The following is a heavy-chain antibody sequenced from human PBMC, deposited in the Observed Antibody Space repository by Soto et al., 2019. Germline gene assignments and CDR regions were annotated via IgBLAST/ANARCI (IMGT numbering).Heavy chain of an antibody. CDR2: IWYDGSNK. CDR3: ARGGRFLHPLGSFDY. D-gene: IGHD3-10*01. J-gene: IGHJ4*02. Sequence: QVQLVESGGGVVQPGRSLRLSCAASGFTFSSYGMHWVRQAPGKGLEWVAVIWYDGSNKYYADSVKGRFTISRDNSKNTLYLQMNSLRADDTAVYYCARGGRFLHPLGSFDYWGQGTLVTVSS. CDR1: GFTFSSYG. V-gene: IGHV3-33*01.